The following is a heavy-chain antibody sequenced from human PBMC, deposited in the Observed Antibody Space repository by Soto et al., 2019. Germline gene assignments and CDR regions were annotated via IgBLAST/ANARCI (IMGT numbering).Heavy chain of an antibody. CDR2: INPNSGGT. Sequence: EASVKVSCKASGYTFTGYYMHWVRQAPGQGLEWMGWINPNSGGTNYAQKFQGRVTMTRDTSISTDYMELSRLRSDDTAVYYCASHKYNWTYPYYFDYWGQGTLVTVSS. CDR3: ASHKYNWTYPYYFDY. D-gene: IGHD1-7*01. J-gene: IGHJ4*02. CDR1: GYTFTGYY. V-gene: IGHV1-2*02.